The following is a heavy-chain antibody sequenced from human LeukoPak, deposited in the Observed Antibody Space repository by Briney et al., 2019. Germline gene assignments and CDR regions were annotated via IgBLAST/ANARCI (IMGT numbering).Heavy chain of an antibody. J-gene: IGHJ4*02. CDR1: GFSFNNAW. CDR3: AKESTSRGYFDY. CDR2: IKRKSDGETT. D-gene: IGHD2-2*01. Sequence: GGSLRLSCAASGFSFNNAWMSWVRQAPGKGLEWVGRIKRKSDGETTDYAAPVKGRFTISRDDLKNTLYLQMNSLRAEDTAVYYCAKESTSRGYFDYWGQGTLVTVSS. V-gene: IGHV3-15*01.